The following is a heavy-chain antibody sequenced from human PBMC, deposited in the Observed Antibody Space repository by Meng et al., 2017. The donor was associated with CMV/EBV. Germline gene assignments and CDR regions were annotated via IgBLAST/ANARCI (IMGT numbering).Heavy chain of an antibody. CDR3: AGEDYYGSGSYKG. CDR2: IIPIFGTA. Sequence: SVKVSCKASGGTFSSYAISWVRQAPGQGLEWMGGIIPIFGTANYAQKFQGRVTITTDESTSTAYMELSSLRSEDTAVYYCAGEDYYGSGSYKGWGQGTLVTVSS. D-gene: IGHD3-10*01. V-gene: IGHV1-69*05. J-gene: IGHJ4*02. CDR1: GGTFSSYA.